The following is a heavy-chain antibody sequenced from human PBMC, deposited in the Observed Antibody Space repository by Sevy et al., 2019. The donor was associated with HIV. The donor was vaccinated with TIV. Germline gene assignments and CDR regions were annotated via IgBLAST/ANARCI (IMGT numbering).Heavy chain of an antibody. CDR3: ARDSLSSSWYGVLDP. J-gene: IGHJ5*02. CDR1: GFTFSSYS. V-gene: IGHV3-21*01. CDR2: ISSSSIYI. D-gene: IGHD6-13*01. Sequence: GGSLRLSCAASGFTFSSYSMNWVRQAPGKGLEWVSSISSSSIYIYYADSVKGRLTISRDNAKNSLYLQMNSLRAEDTAEYYCARDSLSSSWYGVLDPWGQGTLVTVSS.